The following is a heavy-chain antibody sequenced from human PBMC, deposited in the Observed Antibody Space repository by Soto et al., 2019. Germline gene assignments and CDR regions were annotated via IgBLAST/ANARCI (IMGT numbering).Heavy chain of an antibody. Sequence: EVQLEESGGDLVQPGGSLRLSCAASGFTLSAYWMTWVRQAPGKGLEGVANINRDVSKKSYLDSVRGRFTISRDNVGNSLSLQMDSLRADDTALYYCARDVSPGSSSLYLDAFDIWGQGTMVTVSS. D-gene: IGHD6-13*01. V-gene: IGHV3-7*05. CDR1: GFTLSAYW. CDR3: ARDVSPGSSSLYLDAFDI. J-gene: IGHJ3*02. CDR2: INRDVSKK.